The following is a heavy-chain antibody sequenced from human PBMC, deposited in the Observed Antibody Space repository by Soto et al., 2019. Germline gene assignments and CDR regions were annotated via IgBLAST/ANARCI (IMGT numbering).Heavy chain of an antibody. CDR2: INVYNGNT. Sequence: ASVKVSCKASGYTFTNYGISWVRQAPGQGLEWMGWINVYNGNTKYAQKVQGRVTMTTDTSTSTAYMELRSLRSDDTAVYYCARGVGSGSNYNQYNWFDPWGQGTLVTVSS. CDR1: GYTFTNYG. CDR3: ARGVGSGSNYNQYNWFDP. D-gene: IGHD3-10*01. V-gene: IGHV1-18*01. J-gene: IGHJ5*02.